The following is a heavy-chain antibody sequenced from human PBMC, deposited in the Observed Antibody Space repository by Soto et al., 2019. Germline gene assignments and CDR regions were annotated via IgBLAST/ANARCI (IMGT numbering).Heavy chain of an antibody. CDR3: ARAHVMVVAGSTFDY. CDR1: SYSISSASN. V-gene: IGHV4-38-2*02. D-gene: IGHD6-19*01. Sequence: SGPTLANPPEPLSHTYTVSSYSISSASNWGWIRQPPATGPEWMGSIYHGGASFYNPFIVSRITISVDTCHNQFSLNLRSVTAADTAVYYCARAHVMVVAGSTFDYWGHGTLVTVSS. CDR2: IYHGGAS. J-gene: IGHJ4*01.